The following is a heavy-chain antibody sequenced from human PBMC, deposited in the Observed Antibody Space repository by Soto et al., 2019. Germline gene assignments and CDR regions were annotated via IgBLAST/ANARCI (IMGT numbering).Heavy chain of an antibody. D-gene: IGHD6-19*01. CDR2: LTGGYGAT. Sequence: PGGSLRLSCAASGFTFRSYVMSWVRQDAVKGLEWISALTGGYGATYYADSVKGRFTISRDNSKNTLYLQMNSLRAEDTAVYYCARDQWLPLNFDYWGQGTLVTVSS. CDR3: ARDQWLPLNFDY. V-gene: IGHV3-23*01. CDR1: GFTFRSYV. J-gene: IGHJ4*02.